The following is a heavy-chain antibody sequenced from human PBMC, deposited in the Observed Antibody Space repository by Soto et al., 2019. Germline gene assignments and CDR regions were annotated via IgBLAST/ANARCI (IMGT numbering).Heavy chain of an antibody. Sequence: EVHLVESGGGLAQPGTSLRLSCGASGFNFDDYVMHWVRQAPGKGLEWVSSISWNSRTKDYAGSVTGRFTISRDNAKNSLYLQMNSLRPEDTAFYFCTTGFSSSRFYVDSWGQGTLVTVSS. CDR3: TTGFSSSRFYVDS. V-gene: IGHV3-9*01. CDR2: ISWNSRTK. J-gene: IGHJ4*02. CDR1: GFNFDDYV. D-gene: IGHD6-13*01.